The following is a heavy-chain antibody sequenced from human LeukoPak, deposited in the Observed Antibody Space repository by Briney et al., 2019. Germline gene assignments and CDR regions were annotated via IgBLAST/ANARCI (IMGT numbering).Heavy chain of an antibody. CDR2: INPSGGST. CDR3: ASRFGSAASRYYYYYYMDV. V-gene: IGHV1-46*01. CDR1: GYTFTSYY. D-gene: IGHD2-2*01. J-gene: IGHJ6*03. Sequence: GASVKVSCKASGYTFTSYYMHWVRQAPGQGLEWMGIINPSGGSTSYAQKFQGRVTMTRDTSTSTVYMELSSLRSEDTAVYYCASRFGSAASRYYYYYYMDVWGKGTTVTVSS.